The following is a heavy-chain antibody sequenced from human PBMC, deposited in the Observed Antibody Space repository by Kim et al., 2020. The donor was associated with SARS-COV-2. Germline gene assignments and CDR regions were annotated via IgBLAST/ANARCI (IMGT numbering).Heavy chain of an antibody. D-gene: IGHD2-2*01. CDR3: ARGSYCSSTSCYFPFYYYGMDV. CDR2: INHSGST. J-gene: IGHJ6*02. V-gene: IGHV4-34*01. CDR1: GGSFSGYY. Sequence: SETLSLTCAVYGGSFSGYYWSWIRQPPGKGLEWIGEINHSGSTNYNPSLKSRVTISVDTSKNQFSLKLSSVTAADTAVYYCARGSYCSSTSCYFPFYYYGMDVWGQGTTVTVSS.